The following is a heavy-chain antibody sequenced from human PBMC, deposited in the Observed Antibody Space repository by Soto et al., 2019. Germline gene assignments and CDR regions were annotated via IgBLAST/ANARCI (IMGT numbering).Heavy chain of an antibody. CDR1: GGSIGSSSYY. J-gene: IGHJ3*02. D-gene: IGHD3-22*01. V-gene: IGHV4-39*01. CDR2: IYYSGST. CDR3: DCYYDSSGTNHAFDI. Sequence: SETLSLTCTVSGGSIGSSSYYWGWIRQPPGKGLEWIGSIYYSGSTYYNPSLKSRVTISVDTSKNQFSLKLSSVTAADTAVYYCDCYYDSSGTNHAFDIWGQGXMVTV.